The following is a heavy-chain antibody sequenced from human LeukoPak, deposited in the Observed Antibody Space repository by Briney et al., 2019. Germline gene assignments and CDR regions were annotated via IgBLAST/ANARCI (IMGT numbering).Heavy chain of an antibody. Sequence: SETLSLTCAVYGGSFSGYYWSWIRQPPGKGLEWIGEINHSGSTNYNPSLNSRVTISVDTSKNQFSLKLSSVTAADTAVYYCARVRIYDYIWGSYRYFPFDYWGQGTLVTVSS. CDR2: INHSGST. CDR1: GGSFSGYY. CDR3: ARVRIYDYIWGSYRYFPFDY. D-gene: IGHD3-16*02. V-gene: IGHV4-34*01. J-gene: IGHJ4*02.